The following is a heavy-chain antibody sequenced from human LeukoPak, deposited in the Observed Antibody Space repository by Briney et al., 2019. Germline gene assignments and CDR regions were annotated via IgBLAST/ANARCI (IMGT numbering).Heavy chain of an antibody. CDR3: AGAPYGDYYFDY. Sequence: SETLSLTCAVSGVSISSNNWWSWVRQPPGKGLEWIREIYHSGGTNRNPSLKSRVTISVDKSKNHFSLQLSSVTAADTAVYYCAGAPYGDYYFDYWGQGTLVTVSS. V-gene: IGHV4-4*02. J-gene: IGHJ4*02. CDR2: IYHSGGT. D-gene: IGHD4-17*01. CDR1: GVSISSNNW.